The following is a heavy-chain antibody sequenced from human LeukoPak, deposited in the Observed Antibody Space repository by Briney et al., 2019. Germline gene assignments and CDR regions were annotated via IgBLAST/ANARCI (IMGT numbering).Heavy chain of an antibody. J-gene: IGHJ4*02. CDR2: ISYDGSNK. CDR3: AKEDYGDYVEPNYFDY. D-gene: IGHD4-17*01. V-gene: IGHV3-30*18. CDR1: GFTFSSYG. Sequence: PGGSLRLSCAASGFTFSSYGMHWVRQAPGKGLEWVAVISYDGSNKYYADSVKGRLTISRDNSKNTLYLQMNSLRAEDTAVYYCAKEDYGDYVEPNYFDYWGQGTLVTVSS.